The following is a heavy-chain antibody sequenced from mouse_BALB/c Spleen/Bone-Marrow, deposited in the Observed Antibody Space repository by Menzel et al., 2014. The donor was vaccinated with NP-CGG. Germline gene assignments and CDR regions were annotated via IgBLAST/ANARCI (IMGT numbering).Heavy chain of an antibody. CDR2: IWGGGST. D-gene: IGHD2-4*01. Sequence: VQLVESGPGLVSPSQRLSIPCTVSGFSLSRYGVHWVRQPPGKGLEWLGMIWGGGSTDYNSALKSRLSISKDNSKSQVFLKMNSLQSDDIAMYYCARKDYDEAWFAYWGQGTLVTVSA. J-gene: IGHJ3*01. CDR3: ARKDYDEAWFAY. CDR1: GFSLSRYG. V-gene: IGHV2-6-4*01.